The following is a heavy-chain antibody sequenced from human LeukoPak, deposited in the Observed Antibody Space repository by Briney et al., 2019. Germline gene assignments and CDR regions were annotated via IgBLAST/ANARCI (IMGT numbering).Heavy chain of an antibody. Sequence: ASVKVSCKASGYTFTGYYVHLVRQAPGQGLEWMGWINPNSGGTNYAQKFQGRVTLTRDTSISTAYMEVNRLRSDDTALYYCARNYEFWSFDYWGQGTLVIVSS. V-gene: IGHV1-2*02. J-gene: IGHJ4*02. CDR2: INPNSGGT. CDR3: ARNYEFWSFDY. D-gene: IGHD3-3*01. CDR1: GYTFTGYY.